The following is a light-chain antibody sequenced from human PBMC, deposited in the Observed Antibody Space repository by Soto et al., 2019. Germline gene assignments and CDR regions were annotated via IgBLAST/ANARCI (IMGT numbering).Light chain of an antibody. V-gene: IGKV1-5*01. CDR3: QQYNSYPWT. J-gene: IGKJ1*01. CDR2: DAS. Sequence: DIQMTQSPSTLSASVGDRVTITCRASQSISSWLAWYQQKPGKAPKLLIYDASSFESGVPSRFSGSASGTEFTLTISSRQPDDFATYYCQQYNSYPWTFGQGTKVEIK. CDR1: QSISSW.